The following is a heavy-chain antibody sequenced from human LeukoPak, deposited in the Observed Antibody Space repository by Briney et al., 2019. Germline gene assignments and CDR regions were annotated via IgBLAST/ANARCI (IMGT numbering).Heavy chain of an antibody. J-gene: IGHJ5*02. D-gene: IGHD3-22*01. V-gene: IGHV1-18*01. CDR1: GYTFPSYG. CDR2: ISAYNGNT. Sequence: ASVKVSCKASGYTFPSYGISWVRQAPGQGLAWMGWISAYNGNTNYAQKLQGRVTMTTDRSTSAAYMGLRSLRSDDTAVYYCARDLTMKSDWFDPWGQGTLVTVSS. CDR3: ARDLTMKSDWFDP.